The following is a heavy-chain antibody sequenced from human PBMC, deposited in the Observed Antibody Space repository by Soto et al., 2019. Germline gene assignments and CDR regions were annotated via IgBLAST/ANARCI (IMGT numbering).Heavy chain of an antibody. Sequence: SVKVSCKASVGTFSSYAISWVRQAPGQGLEWMGGIIPIFGTANYAQKFQGRVTITADESTSTAYMELSSLRSEDTAVYYCAREAYDSSGSPVSAAFDIWGQGTVVTVSS. V-gene: IGHV1-69*13. CDR2: IIPIFGTA. J-gene: IGHJ3*02. D-gene: IGHD3-22*01. CDR3: AREAYDSSGSPVSAAFDI. CDR1: VGTFSSYA.